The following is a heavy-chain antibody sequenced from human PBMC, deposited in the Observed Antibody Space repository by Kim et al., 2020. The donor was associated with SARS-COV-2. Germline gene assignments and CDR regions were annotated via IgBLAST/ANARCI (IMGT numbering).Heavy chain of an antibody. CDR3: ARVLDYYDSSGYWTHFDY. J-gene: IGHJ4*02. CDR1: GGSVSSGSYY. CDR2: IYYSGST. Sequence: SETLSLTCTVSGGSVSSGSYYWSWIRQPPGKGLEWIGYIYYSGSTNYNPSLKSRVTISVDTSKNQFSLKLSSVTAADTAVYYCARVLDYYDSSGYWTHFDYWGQGTLVTVSS. D-gene: IGHD3-22*01. V-gene: IGHV4-61*01.